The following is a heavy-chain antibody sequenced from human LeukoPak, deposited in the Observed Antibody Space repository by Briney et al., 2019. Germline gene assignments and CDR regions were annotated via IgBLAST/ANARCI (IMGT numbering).Heavy chain of an antibody. D-gene: IGHD3-16*01. CDR3: ARGRRLWGLTQRDAFDI. Sequence: SETLSLTCAVYGGSISGYNWSWIRQPPGKGLKWIGEINHSGSTNYNPSLTSRVTISVDTSKNQFSLKLSSVTAADTAVYYCARGRRLWGLTQRDAFDIWGQGTMVTVSS. CDR1: GGSISGYN. CDR2: INHSGST. V-gene: IGHV4-34*01. J-gene: IGHJ3*02.